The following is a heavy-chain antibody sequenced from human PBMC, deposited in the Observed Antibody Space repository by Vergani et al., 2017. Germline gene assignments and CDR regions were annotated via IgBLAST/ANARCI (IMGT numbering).Heavy chain of an antibody. V-gene: IGHV1-2*04. CDR2: INPNSGGT. CDR3: AAGGYYYDSSGYPRTSYYYYGMDV. D-gene: IGHD3-22*01. J-gene: IGHJ6*02. CDR1: GYTFTGYY. Sequence: QVQLVQSGAEVKKPGSSVKVSCKASGYTFTGYYMHWVRQAPGQGLEWMGWINPNSGGTNYAQKFQGWVTMTRDTSISTAYMELSRLRSDDTAVYYCAAGGYYYDSSGYPRTSYYYYGMDVWGQGTTVTVSS.